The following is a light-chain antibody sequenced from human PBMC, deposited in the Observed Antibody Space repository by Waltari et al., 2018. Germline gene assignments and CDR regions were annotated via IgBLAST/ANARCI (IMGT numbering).Light chain of an antibody. CDR1: SSNIGSNT. CDR3: AAWDDSLNGPV. V-gene: IGLV1-44*01. CDR2: SNN. Sequence: SVLTQPPSASGTPGQWVTISCSGRSSNIGSNTVNWYQQLPGTAPKLLIYSNNQRPSGVPDRFSGSKSGTSASLAISGLQSEDEADYYCAAWDDSLNGPVFGGGTKLTVL. J-gene: IGLJ3*02.